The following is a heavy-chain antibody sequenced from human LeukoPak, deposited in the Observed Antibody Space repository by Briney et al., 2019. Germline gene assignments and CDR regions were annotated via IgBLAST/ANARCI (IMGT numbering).Heavy chain of an antibody. D-gene: IGHD5-18*01. CDR2: IYYSGST. J-gene: IGHJ4*02. CDR1: GGSISSYY. V-gene: IGHV4-59*01. CDR3: ATTDTAMVQNY. Sequence: SETLSLTCTVSGGSISSYYWSWIRQPPGKGLEWIGYIYYSGSTNYNPSLKSRVTISVDTSKNQFSLKLSSVTAADTAVYYCATTDTAMVQNYWGQGTLVTVSS.